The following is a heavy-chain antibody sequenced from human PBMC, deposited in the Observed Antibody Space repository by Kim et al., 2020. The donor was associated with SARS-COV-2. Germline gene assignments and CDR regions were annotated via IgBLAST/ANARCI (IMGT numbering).Heavy chain of an antibody. D-gene: IGHD3-10*01. CDR3: AKDRITMVRGELDY. CDR2: ISGSGGST. Sequence: GGSLRLSCAASGFTFSSYAMSWVRQAPGKGLEWVSAISGSGGSTYYADSVKGRFTISRDNSKNTLYLQMNSLRAEDTAVYYRAKDRITMVRGELDYWGQGTLVTVSS. J-gene: IGHJ4*02. V-gene: IGHV3-23*01. CDR1: GFTFSSYA.